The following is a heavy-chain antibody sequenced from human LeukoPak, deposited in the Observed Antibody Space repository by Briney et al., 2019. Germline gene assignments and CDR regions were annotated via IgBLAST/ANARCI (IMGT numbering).Heavy chain of an antibody. J-gene: IGHJ4*02. Sequence: GRSLRLSCAASGFTFSSYAMHWVRQAPGKGLEWVAVISYDGSNKYCADSVKGRFTISRDNSKNTLYLQMNSLRAEDTAVYYCARAVGYSNYNDYWGQGTLVTVSS. V-gene: IGHV3-30-3*01. CDR3: ARAVGYSNYNDY. CDR1: GFTFSSYA. CDR2: ISYDGSNK. D-gene: IGHD4-11*01.